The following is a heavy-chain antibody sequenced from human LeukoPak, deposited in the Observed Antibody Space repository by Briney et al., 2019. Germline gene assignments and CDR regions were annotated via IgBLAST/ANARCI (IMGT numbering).Heavy chain of an antibody. D-gene: IGHD3-10*01. J-gene: IGHJ5*02. CDR2: IIPILGIA. Sequence: SVKVFCKASGGTFSSYAISWVRQAPGQGLEWMGRIIPILGIANYAQKFQGRVTITADKSTSTAHMELSSLRSEDTAVYYCARVGAKNWFDPWGQGTLVTVSS. CDR1: GGTFSSYA. CDR3: ARVGAKNWFDP. V-gene: IGHV1-69*04.